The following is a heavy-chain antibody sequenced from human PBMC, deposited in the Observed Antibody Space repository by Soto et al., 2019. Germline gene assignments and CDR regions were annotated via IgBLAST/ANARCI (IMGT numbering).Heavy chain of an antibody. CDR2: ISSSVSST. V-gene: IGHV3-23*01. CDR1: GFTFSSYA. Sequence: EVQLLESGGVLVQPGGSLTLSCAASGFTFSSYAMSWVRQAPGKGLEWVSTISSSVSSTYYADSVKGRFTISRDNSKNTLYVQMNSVRAEDTAVYYCAKRSTYYFDYWGQGTLVTVSS. J-gene: IGHJ4*02. CDR3: AKRSTYYFDY.